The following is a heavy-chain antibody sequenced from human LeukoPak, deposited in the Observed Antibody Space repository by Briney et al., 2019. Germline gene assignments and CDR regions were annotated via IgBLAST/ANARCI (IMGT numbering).Heavy chain of an antibody. CDR1: GYTFTGYY. D-gene: IGHD6-19*01. CDR2: ISAYNGNT. J-gene: IGHJ4*02. V-gene: IGHV1-18*04. CDR3: ARSTAVAGPFDY. Sequence: GASVKVSCKASGYTFTGYYMHWVRQAPGQGLEWMGWISAYNGNTNYAQKLQGRVTMTTDTSTSTAYMELRSLRSDNTAVYYCARSTAVAGPFDYWGQGTLVTVSS.